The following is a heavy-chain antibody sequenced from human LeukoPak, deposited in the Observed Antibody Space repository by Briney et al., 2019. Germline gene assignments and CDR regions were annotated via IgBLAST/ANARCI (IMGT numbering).Heavy chain of an antibody. D-gene: IGHD5-18*01. V-gene: IGHV3-21*01. J-gene: IGHJ4*02. Sequence: PGGALRLSCAASGFTLSSYTMIWVRQAPGEGLEWVSYISSTSADIYYADSVKGRFTICRDNAKNSVYLQMNSLGAEDTAVYYCARGLAMASFDYWGQRTLVSVSA. CDR3: ARGLAMASFDY. CDR1: GFTLSSYT. CDR2: ISSTSADI.